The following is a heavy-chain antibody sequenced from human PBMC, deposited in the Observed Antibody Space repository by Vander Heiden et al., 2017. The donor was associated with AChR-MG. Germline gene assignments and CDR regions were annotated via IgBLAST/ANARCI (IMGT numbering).Heavy chain of an antibody. D-gene: IGHD2-15*01. V-gene: IGHV4-39*01. CDR3: ASPNLGYCSGGSCDNWFDP. CDR2: IYYSGST. J-gene: IGHJ5*02. Sequence: QLQLQESGPGLVKPSETLSLTCTVSGGSISSSSYYWGWIRQPPGKGLEWIGSIYYSGSTYYNPSLKSRVTISVDTSKNQFSLKLSSVTAADTAVYYCASPNLGYCSGGSCDNWFDPWGQGTLVTVSS. CDR1: GGSISSSSYY.